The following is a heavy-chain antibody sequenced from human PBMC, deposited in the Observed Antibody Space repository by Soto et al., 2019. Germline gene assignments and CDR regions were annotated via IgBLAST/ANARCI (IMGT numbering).Heavy chain of an antibody. Sequence: PAGSMRLSCVGSGFSFSINGVDWVCQNPGKGLEWVAFMSYDGSDTFYADSVKGRFTISRDNSKNTLFPHMSNLRAEDTAIYYCTIVRVADSALDHWGQGTLVTVSS. V-gene: IGHV3-30*02. J-gene: IGHJ4*02. D-gene: IGHD3-10*02. CDR3: TIVRVADSALDH. CDR2: MSYDGSDT. CDR1: GFSFSING.